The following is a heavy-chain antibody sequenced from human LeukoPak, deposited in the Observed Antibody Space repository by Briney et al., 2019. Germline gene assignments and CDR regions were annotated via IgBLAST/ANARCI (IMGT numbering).Heavy chain of an antibody. Sequence: RGSLRLSCAASGVTFSDYDMSWIRQSPGQGLEWIAFVCTAGKRIASAESVRGRFTTSRDEAKSSLFLQMDILTVEDTALYSCVKLVVPAASAVDSWGQGTLVTVSS. V-gene: IGHV3-11*01. CDR2: VCTAGKRI. J-gene: IGHJ4*02. D-gene: IGHD2-2*01. CDR3: VKLVVPAASAVDS. CDR1: GVTFSDYD.